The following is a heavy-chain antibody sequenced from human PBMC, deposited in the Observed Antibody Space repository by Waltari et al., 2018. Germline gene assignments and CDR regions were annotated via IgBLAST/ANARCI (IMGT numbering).Heavy chain of an antibody. CDR3: ARRFGNAFDI. D-gene: IGHD3-3*01. CDR2: IYYSGST. V-gene: IGHV4-39*02. J-gene: IGHJ3*02. Sequence: QLQLQESGPGLVKPSETLSLICTVSGGPILSSSFLWDWIRQPPGKGLEWIGNIYYSGSTSYNPSLKSRVTISVDTSKNHLLLKLTSVSAADSSVYYCARRFGNAFDIWGQGIMVTVSS. CDR1: GGPILSSSFL.